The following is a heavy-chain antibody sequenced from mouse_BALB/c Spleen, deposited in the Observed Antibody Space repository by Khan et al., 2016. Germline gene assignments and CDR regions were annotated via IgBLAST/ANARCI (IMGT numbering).Heavy chain of an antibody. CDR3: ARYLYYYGSTYDTMDY. Sequence: EVQLQESGPSLVKPSQTLSLTCSVTGDSITSGYWNWIRKFPGNKLEYMGYISYSGNTYYNPSLKSRISITRDTSKNQYYLQLNSVTTEDTATYYCARYLYYYGSTYDTMDYWGQGTSVTGSS. D-gene: IGHD1-1*01. J-gene: IGHJ4*01. V-gene: IGHV3-8*02. CDR1: GDSITSGY. CDR2: ISYSGNT.